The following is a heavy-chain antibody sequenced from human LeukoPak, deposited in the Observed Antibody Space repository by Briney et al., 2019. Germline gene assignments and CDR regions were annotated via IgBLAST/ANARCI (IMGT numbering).Heavy chain of an antibody. Sequence: GGSLRLSCVASGFTFDDYAMSWVRQAPGKGLELVSGINWSGGTTGYADSVKGRFTISRDNAKNSLYLQMNSLGAEDMAFYYCARSARRGTLVPAALFDTRYYFYYYMDVWGKGTTVSVSS. V-gene: IGHV3-20*04. CDR3: ARSARRGTLVPAALFDTRYYFYYYMDV. D-gene: IGHD2-2*01. CDR2: INWSGGTT. CDR1: GFTFDDYA. J-gene: IGHJ6*03.